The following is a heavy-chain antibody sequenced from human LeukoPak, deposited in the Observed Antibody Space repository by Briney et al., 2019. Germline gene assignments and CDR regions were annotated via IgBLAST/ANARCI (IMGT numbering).Heavy chain of an antibody. V-gene: IGHV3-23*01. D-gene: IGHD3-3*01. CDR1: GFTFSNAW. Sequence: GGSLRLSRAASGFTFSNAWMNWVRQAPGKGLEWVSAISGSGGSTYYADSVKGRFTISRDNSKNTLYLQMNSLRAEDTAVYYCAKGGYDFWSGYFPFDPWGQGTLVTVSS. J-gene: IGHJ5*02. CDR3: AKGGYDFWSGYFPFDP. CDR2: ISGSGGST.